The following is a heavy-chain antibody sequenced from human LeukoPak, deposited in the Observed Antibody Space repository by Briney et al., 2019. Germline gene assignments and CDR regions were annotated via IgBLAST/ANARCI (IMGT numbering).Heavy chain of an antibody. D-gene: IGHD3-22*01. V-gene: IGHV4-38-2*02. J-gene: IGHJ5*02. Sequence: SETLSLTCTVSGYFISSGYYWGWIRQPPGKGLEWIGSIYHGGSPYYNPSLKSRVTISVDTSMNRFSLKLNSVTAADTAVYYCARDLYYYDSSAYPPTWFDPWGQGILVIVSS. CDR3: ARDLYYYDSSAYPPTWFDP. CDR2: IYHGGSP. CDR1: GYFISSGYY.